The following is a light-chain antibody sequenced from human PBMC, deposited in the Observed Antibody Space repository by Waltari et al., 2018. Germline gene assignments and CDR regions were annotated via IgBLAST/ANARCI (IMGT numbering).Light chain of an antibody. CDR3: QQYDGIVVT. V-gene: IGKV3-20*01. CDR2: STY. Sequence: EIVLTQSPGNLSLSPGDRATLSFRASQTVSTIALSWYQQKPGQAPRVLIYSTYNRATGIPDRFSGSWSGTDFTLTINRLAPEDFAMYYCQQYDGIVVTFGGGTKVEI. CDR1: QTVSTIA. J-gene: IGKJ4*01.